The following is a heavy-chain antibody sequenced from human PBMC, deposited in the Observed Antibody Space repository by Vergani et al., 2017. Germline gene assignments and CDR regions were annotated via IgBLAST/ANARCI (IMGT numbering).Heavy chain of an antibody. V-gene: IGHV4-4*07. D-gene: IGHD2-2*02. CDR2: LCPSGST. CDR1: GAPISYWC. CDR3: AKHPEADIVVVPAAIG. J-gene: IGHJ4*02. Sequence: QVQMQESGPGLVKTSETLSLTCSASGAPISYWCWSWLRQPAGKGLEWIGRLCPSGSTNYKPSLKSRVTMSIDTSKNHFSLKLTSVTAADTAVYYCAKHPEADIVVVPAAIGWGQGTLVTVSS.